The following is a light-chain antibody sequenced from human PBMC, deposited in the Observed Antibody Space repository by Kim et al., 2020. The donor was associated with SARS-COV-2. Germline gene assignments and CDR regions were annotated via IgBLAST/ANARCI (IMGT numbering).Light chain of an antibody. CDR2: DAS. CDR1: QNVGSS. V-gene: IGKV3-15*01. Sequence: VAPGERATLSCRARQNVGSSLAWYQQNPGQAPRLLIYDASTRATVIPARFSGSGSGTEFTLTISSLQSEDFAVYYCHQYNNWPLYSFGQGTKLEI. CDR3: HQYNNWPLYS. J-gene: IGKJ2*03.